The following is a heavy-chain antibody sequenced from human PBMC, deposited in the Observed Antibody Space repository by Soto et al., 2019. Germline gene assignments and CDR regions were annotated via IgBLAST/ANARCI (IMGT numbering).Heavy chain of an antibody. J-gene: IGHJ6*02. D-gene: IGHD3-10*01. CDR3: ARGYYGSGSYYYYYYGMDV. Sequence: QVQLVQSGAEVKKPGSSVKVSCKASGGTFSSYAISWVRQAPGQGLEWRGGIIPIFGTANYAQKCQGRVTITADESTSTAYMELSSLRSEDTAVYYCARGYYGSGSYYYYYYGMDVWGQGTTVTVSS. CDR1: GGTFSSYA. V-gene: IGHV1-69*12. CDR2: IIPIFGTA.